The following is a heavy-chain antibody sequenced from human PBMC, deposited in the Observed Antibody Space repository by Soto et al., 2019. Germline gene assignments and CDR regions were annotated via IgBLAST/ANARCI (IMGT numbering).Heavy chain of an antibody. Sequence: QVQLVQSGAEVRKPGASVKVSCKASGYTFSDYYIHWVRQAPGQGLEWMGWINPNSGGTKYAPKFRGGVPMTGDTSITTADRELGRLRSGDTAVYYWAREPATAKPEGVAFGGKGPLVTVPS. CDR2: INPNSGGT. CDR3: AREPATAKPEGVAF. V-gene: IGHV1-2*02. CDR1: GYTFSDYY. D-gene: IGHD1-1*01. J-gene: IGHJ4*02.